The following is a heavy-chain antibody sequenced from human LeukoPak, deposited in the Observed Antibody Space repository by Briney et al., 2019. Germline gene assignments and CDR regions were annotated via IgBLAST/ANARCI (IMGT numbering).Heavy chain of an antibody. CDR2: IKQDGSEK. CDR3: ARRRYSGSSQHFDY. V-gene: IGHV3-7*01. D-gene: IGHD1-26*01. CDR1: GFTFSSYW. J-gene: IGHJ4*02. Sequence: GGSLRLSCAASGFTFSSYWMSWVRQAPGKGLEWVANIKQDGSEKYHVDSVKGRFTISRDNAKNSLYLQMNSLRAEDTAVYYCARRRYSGSSQHFDYWGQGTLVTVSS.